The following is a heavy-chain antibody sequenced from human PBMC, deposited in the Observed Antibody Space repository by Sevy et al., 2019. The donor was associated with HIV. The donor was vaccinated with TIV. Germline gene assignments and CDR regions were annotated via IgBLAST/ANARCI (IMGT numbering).Heavy chain of an antibody. CDR1: EFTFSSYA. Sequence: GGSLRLSCSASEFTFSSYAMSWVRQAPGKGLQWVSSISGSGRFTYYADFVEGRFIISRDNSKNTLSVQMNSLRAEDTAVYYRAKGFCSGATCPRDYYYYGMDVWGQRTTVTVSS. J-gene: IGHJ6*02. CDR2: ISGSGRFT. D-gene: IGHD2-15*01. CDR3: AKGFCSGATCPRDYYYYGMDV. V-gene: IGHV3-23*01.